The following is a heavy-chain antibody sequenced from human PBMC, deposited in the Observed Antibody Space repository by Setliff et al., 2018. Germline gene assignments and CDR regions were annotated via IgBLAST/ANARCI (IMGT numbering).Heavy chain of an antibody. D-gene: IGHD2-8*01. J-gene: IGHJ4*02. CDR1: GVAFSSYA. V-gene: IGHV1-18*01. Sequence: ASVKVSCKASGVAFSSYALTWVRQAPGQGLEWMGWIGAYNGHTYSAQKFQARVTLTTDTSTSTAYMELRGLTSDDTAVYYCSRLVRYCSKTTCQTASGAELWGQGTLVTSPQ. CDR3: SRLVRYCSKTTCQTASGAEL. CDR2: IGAYNGHT.